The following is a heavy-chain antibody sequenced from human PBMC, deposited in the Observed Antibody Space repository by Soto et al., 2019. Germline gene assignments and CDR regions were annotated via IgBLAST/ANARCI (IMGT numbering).Heavy chain of an antibody. D-gene: IGHD6-19*01. V-gene: IGHV4-59*08. CDR3: ARAVGDPLYYLDY. J-gene: IGHJ4*02. CDR2: TDYSGHT. CDR1: SDSISSYY. Sequence: QVQLQESGPGLVRPSETLSLTCTVSSDSISSYYWIWIRQSPGKGLEWIGYTDYSGHTNYIPSLKSRVAISGDTSKNQFSLRLSSVTAADTAVYYCARAVGDPLYYLDYWGQGTLVTVSS.